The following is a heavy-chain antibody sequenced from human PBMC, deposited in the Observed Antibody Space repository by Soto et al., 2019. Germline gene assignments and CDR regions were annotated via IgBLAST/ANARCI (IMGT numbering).Heavy chain of an antibody. CDR3: AREVQVHTPAFIY. CDR2: ISPMFGAA. J-gene: IGHJ4*02. Sequence: QVQLVQSGAEMKKPGSSVKVSCQSSGGTFNTYAMNWVRQAPGQGPEWMGDISPMFGAANYAPKFQGRVTMTADESTGTSYMQLSSLTSEDTALYFCAREVQVHTPAFIYWGQGTLGTVSS. D-gene: IGHD3-10*01. CDR1: GGTFNTYA. V-gene: IGHV1-69*19.